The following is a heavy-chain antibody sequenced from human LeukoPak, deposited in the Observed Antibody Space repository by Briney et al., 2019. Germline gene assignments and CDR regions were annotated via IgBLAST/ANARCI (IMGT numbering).Heavy chain of an antibody. D-gene: IGHD3-10*01. V-gene: IGHV4-59*08. Sequence: PSETLSLTCTVSGGSISSYYWSWIRQPPGKGLEWIGYIYYSGSTNYNPSLKSRVTISVDTSKNQFSLKLSSVTAADTAVYYCASEVRGVISYYFDYWGLGTLVTVSS. CDR2: IYYSGST. CDR1: GGSISSYY. J-gene: IGHJ4*02. CDR3: ASEVRGVISYYFDY.